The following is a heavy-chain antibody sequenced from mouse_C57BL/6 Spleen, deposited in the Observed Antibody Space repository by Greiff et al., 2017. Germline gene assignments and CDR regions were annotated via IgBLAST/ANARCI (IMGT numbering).Heavy chain of an antibody. Sequence: VQLQQSGAELVKPGASVKMSCKASGYTFTTYPIEWMKQNHGKSLEWIGNFHPYNDDTKYNEKFKGKATLTVEKSSSTVYLDLSRLTSDDSAVYYCARGSYVDYAMDYWGQGTSVTVSS. V-gene: IGHV1-47*01. CDR3: ARGSYVDYAMDY. CDR1: GYTFTTYP. J-gene: IGHJ4*01. CDR2: FHPYNDDT. D-gene: IGHD1-1*02.